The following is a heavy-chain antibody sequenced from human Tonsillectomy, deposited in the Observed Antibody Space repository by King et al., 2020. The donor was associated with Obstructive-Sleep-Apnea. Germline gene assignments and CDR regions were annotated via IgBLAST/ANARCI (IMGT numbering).Heavy chain of an antibody. V-gene: IGHV4-30-4*01. Sequence: VQLQESGPGLVKPSQTLSLTCTVSGGSISSGDYYWSWIRQPPGKGLEWIGYIYYSGSTYYNPSLKSRVTISVDTSKNQFSLKLSSVTAADTAVYYCAREQAYDYVWGSYRSNCFDPWGQGTLVTVSS. CDR3: AREQAYDYVWGSYRSNCFDP. CDR1: GGSISSGDYY. J-gene: IGHJ5*02. D-gene: IGHD3-16*02. CDR2: IYYSGST.